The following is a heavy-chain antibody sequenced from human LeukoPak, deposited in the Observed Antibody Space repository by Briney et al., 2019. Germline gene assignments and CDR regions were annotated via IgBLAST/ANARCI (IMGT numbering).Heavy chain of an antibody. J-gene: IGHJ4*02. CDR1: GVPLNNYK. D-gene: IGHD2-15*01. CDR3: SATGR. V-gene: IGHV3-48*04. Sequence: GGSLRLSCVGSGVPLNNYKVNWVRQAPGKGLDWVADILESGEAHYADSVRGRFTISRDRAKNSLYLLMTSLRVDDTAVYYCSATGRWGQGTLVAVPS. CDR2: ILESGEA.